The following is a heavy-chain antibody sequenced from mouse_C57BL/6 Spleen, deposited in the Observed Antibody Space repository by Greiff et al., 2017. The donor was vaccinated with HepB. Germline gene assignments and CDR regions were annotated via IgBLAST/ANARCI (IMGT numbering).Heavy chain of an antibody. CDR3: TKGYGSSSWFAY. CDR2: IRNKANNHAT. Sequence: EVQLVESGGGLVQPGGSMKLSCAASGFTFSDAWMDWVRQSPEKGLEWVAEIRNKANNHATYYAESVKGRFTISRDDSKSSVYLQMHSLRAEDTGIYYCTKGYGSSSWFAYWGQGTLVTVSA. D-gene: IGHD1-1*01. CDR1: GFTFSDAW. J-gene: IGHJ3*01. V-gene: IGHV6-6*01.